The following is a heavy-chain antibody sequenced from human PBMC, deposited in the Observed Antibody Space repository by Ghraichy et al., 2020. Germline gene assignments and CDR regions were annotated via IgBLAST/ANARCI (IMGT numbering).Heavy chain of an antibody. CDR3: ARGGARVHGIFILGRNPKSYFDY. D-gene: IGHD1-14*01. CDR1: GGSFSGSFSGYY. J-gene: IGHJ4*02. V-gene: IGHV4-34*01. Sequence: SETLSLTCAVYGGSFSGSFSGYYWSWIRQPPGKGLEWIGEINHSGSTNYNPSLKSRVTISVDTSKNQFSLKLSSVTAADTAVYYCARGGARVHGIFILGRNPKSYFDYWGQGTLVTVSS. CDR2: INHSGST.